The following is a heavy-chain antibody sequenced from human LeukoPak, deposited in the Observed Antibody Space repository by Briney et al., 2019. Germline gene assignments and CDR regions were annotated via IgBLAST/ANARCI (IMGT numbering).Heavy chain of an antibody. CDR2: ISAYNGNT. V-gene: IGHV1-18*01. CDR1: GYTFTSYG. D-gene: IGHD1-26*01. CDR3: ARAVGGRGRSPFDY. J-gene: IGHJ4*02. Sequence: ASVEVSCKASGYTFTSYGISWVRQAPGQGLEWMVWISAYNGNTNYAQKLQGRVTMTTDTSTSTAYMELRSLRSDDTAVYYCARAVGGRGRSPFDYWGQGTLVTVSS.